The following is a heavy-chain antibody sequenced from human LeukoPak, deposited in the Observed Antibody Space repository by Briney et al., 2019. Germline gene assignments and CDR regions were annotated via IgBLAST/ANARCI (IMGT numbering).Heavy chain of an antibody. V-gene: IGHV4-61*02. CDR1: GGSISSGSYY. Sequence: PSETLSLTCTVSGGSISSGSYYWSWIRQPAGKGLEWIGRIYTSGSTNYNPSLKSRVTISVDTSKNQFSLKLSSVTAADTAVYYCARGFEGYSYGPNWFDPWGQGTLVTVSS. CDR2: IYTSGST. CDR3: ARGFEGYSYGPNWFDP. D-gene: IGHD5-18*01. J-gene: IGHJ5*02.